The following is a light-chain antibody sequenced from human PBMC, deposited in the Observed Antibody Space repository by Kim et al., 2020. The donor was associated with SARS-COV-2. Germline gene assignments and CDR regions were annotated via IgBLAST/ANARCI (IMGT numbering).Light chain of an antibody. CDR1: QSVLYRSNNRNY. V-gene: IGKV4-1*01. CDR3: QQYYSTPPLT. CDR2: WAS. Sequence: DIVMTQSPDSLAVSLGERATINCKSSQSVLYRSNNRNYLAWYQQKPGQPPKLLIYWASTRESGVPDRFSGSGSGTDFTLTISSLQAEDVAVYYCQQYYSTPPLTFGGWTKVDIK. J-gene: IGKJ4*01.